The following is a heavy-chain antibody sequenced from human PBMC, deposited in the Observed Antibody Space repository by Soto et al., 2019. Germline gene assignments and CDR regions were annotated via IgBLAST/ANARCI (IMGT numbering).Heavy chain of an antibody. Sequence: SQTLSLTCAISGDSVSGNSAAWDCIRHSGSRCLEWVGRTYYRSKWYNDYAVSVKSRITINPDTSKNQFSLQLNSVTPEDTAVYYCARENTDIVAPEGFDPWGQGTLVTVSS. CDR3: ARENTDIVAPEGFDP. D-gene: IGHD5-12*01. CDR1: GDSVSGNSAA. J-gene: IGHJ5*02. V-gene: IGHV6-1*01. CDR2: TYYRSKWYN.